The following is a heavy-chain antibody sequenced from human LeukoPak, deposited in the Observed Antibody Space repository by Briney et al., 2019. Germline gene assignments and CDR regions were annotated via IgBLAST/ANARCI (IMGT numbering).Heavy chain of an antibody. J-gene: IGHJ4*02. CDR3: ARQTGAGLFILP. D-gene: IGHD3-3*01. CDR1: GGSLSTSNSY. CDR2: IYYSGNT. Sequence: PSETLSLTCAVSGGSLSTSNSYWGWIRRPPGKGLEWVGSIYYSGNTYYNPSLKSRVTISVDTSKNQFSLILTSVTAADTAVYYCARQTGAGLFILPGGQGTLVTVSS. V-gene: IGHV4-39*01.